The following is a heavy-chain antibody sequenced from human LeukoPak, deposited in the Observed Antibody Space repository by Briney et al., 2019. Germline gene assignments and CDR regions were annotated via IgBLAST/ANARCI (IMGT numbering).Heavy chain of an antibody. CDR1: GFTFSSYA. V-gene: IGHV3-23*01. CDR3: ANADIVVVSAAILAPLYPQRSFDY. D-gene: IGHD2-2*02. J-gene: IGHJ4*02. CDR2: ISSNGAST. Sequence: GGSLRLSCAASGFTFSSYAMSWVRQAPGKGLEWVSGISSNGASTYYVDSVKGRFTISRDNSKNTLYLQMNSLRAEDTAVYYCANADIVVVSAAILAPLYPQRSFDYWGQGTLVTVSS.